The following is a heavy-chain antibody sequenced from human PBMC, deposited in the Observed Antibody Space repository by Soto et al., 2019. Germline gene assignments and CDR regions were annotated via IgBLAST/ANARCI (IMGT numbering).Heavy chain of an antibody. CDR3: AKNVRGSSSWYYFDY. J-gene: IGHJ4*02. D-gene: IGHD6-13*01. V-gene: IGHV3-23*01. Sequence: EVQLLESGGGLVQPGGSLRLSCAASGFTFSSYAMSWVRQAPGKGLEWVSAISGSGGSTYYADSVKGRFTISRDNSKNTLYLQMNSLRGEDTAVYYCAKNVRGSSSWYYFDYWGQGTLVTVSS. CDR1: GFTFSSYA. CDR2: ISGSGGST.